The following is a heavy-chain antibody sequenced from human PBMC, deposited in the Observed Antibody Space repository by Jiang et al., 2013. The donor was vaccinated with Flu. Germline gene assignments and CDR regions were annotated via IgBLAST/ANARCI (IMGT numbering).Heavy chain of an antibody. V-gene: IGHV6-1*01. Sequence: SVSSNSAAWNWIRQSPSRGLEWLGRTYYRSKWYNDYAVSVKSRITINPDISKNQFSLQLNSVTPEDTAVYYCARINTAMDWYFDLWGRGTLVTVSS. J-gene: IGHJ2*01. CDR1: SVSSNSAA. D-gene: IGHD5-18*01. CDR2: TYYRSKWYN. CDR3: ARINTAMDWYFDL.